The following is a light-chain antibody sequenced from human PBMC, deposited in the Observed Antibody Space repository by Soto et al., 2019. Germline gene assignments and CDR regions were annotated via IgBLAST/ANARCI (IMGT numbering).Light chain of an antibody. CDR2: GAS. Sequence: DIQMTQSPSSFSASVGDRVTITCRASHDVSSWLAWYQQKPGKAPRLLIYGASTLQSGVPSRFSGSGSGTDFTLTNSSLQPEDFATYYCQQANSPYSFGQGTKLEIK. J-gene: IGKJ2*03. CDR3: QQANSPYS. V-gene: IGKV1-12*01. CDR1: HDVSSW.